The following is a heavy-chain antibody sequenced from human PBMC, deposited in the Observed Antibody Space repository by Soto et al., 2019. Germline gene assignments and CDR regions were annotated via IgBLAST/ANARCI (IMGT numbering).Heavy chain of an antibody. CDR2: IIPIFGTA. J-gene: IGHJ4*02. D-gene: IGHD4-17*01. CDR1: GGTFSSYA. CDR3: ASSLFFCYGDYVGIDY. Sequence: QVQLVQSGAEVKKPGSSVKVSCKASGGTFSSYAISWVRQAPGQGLEWMGGIIPIFGTANYAQKFQGRVTITADDSTSTAYMELSSLRSEDTAVYYCASSLFFCYGDYVGIDYWGQGTLVTVSS. V-gene: IGHV1-69*12.